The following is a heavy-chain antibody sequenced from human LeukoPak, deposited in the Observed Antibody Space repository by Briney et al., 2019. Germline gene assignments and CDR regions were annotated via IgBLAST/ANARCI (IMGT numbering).Heavy chain of an antibody. CDR2: ISSTISYI. CDR1: GFTFSSYS. D-gene: IGHD4-23*01. V-gene: IGHV3-21*01. J-gene: IGHJ4*02. CDR3: ASDPGGGNSGFDY. Sequence: GGSLRLSCAASGFTFSSYSMNWVRQAPGKGLEWVSSISSTISYIYYADSVKGRFTISRDNAKSSLYLQMNSLRAEDTAVYYCASDPGGGNSGFDYWGQGTLVTVSS.